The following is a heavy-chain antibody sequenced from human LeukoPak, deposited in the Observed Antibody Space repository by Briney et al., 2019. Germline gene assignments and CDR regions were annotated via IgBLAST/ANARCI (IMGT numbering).Heavy chain of an antibody. CDR1: GGSISSSSYY. Sequence: SETLSLTCTVSGGSISSSSYYWGWIRQPPGKGLEWIGSIYYSGSTYYNPSLKSRVTISVDTSKNQFSLKLSSVTAADTAVYYCAREYDFWSGYPLVPFDYWGQGTLVTVSS. V-gene: IGHV4-39*02. CDR2: IYYSGST. D-gene: IGHD3-3*01. J-gene: IGHJ4*02. CDR3: AREYDFWSGYPLVPFDY.